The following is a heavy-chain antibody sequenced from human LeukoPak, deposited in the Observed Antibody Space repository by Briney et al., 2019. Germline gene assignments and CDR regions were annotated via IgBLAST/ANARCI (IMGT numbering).Heavy chain of an antibody. J-gene: IGHJ4*02. CDR3: ARGKGGNSDFDY. Sequence: PSETLSLTCTVSGASISNYYWSWIRQPPGKGLEWIGYIYYSGSSNYNPSLKSRVTISVDTSKNQFSLKLSSVTAADTAVYYCARGKGGNSDFDYWGQGTLVTVSS. CDR2: IYYSGSS. D-gene: IGHD4-23*01. V-gene: IGHV4-59*01. CDR1: GASISNYY.